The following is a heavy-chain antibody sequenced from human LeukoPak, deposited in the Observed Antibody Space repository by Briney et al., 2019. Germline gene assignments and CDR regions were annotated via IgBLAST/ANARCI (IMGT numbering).Heavy chain of an antibody. D-gene: IGHD3-22*01. CDR1: GLTFSSYA. CDR3: ASFITYDAFDI. J-gene: IGHJ3*02. V-gene: IGHV3-21*01. Sequence: GGSLRLSCAASGLTFSSYAMNWVRQAQVKGLEWVSSISSSSSYIYYADSVKGRFTISRDNAKNSLYLQMNSLRAEDTAVYYCASFITYDAFDIWGQGTMVTVSS. CDR2: ISSSSSYI.